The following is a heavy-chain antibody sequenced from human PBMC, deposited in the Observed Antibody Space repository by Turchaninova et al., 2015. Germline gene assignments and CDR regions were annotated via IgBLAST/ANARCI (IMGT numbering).Heavy chain of an antibody. V-gene: IGHV3-23*04. CDR1: GFTFSNSP. CDR2: MSGSGGST. J-gene: IGHJ4*02. D-gene: IGHD6-13*01. Sequence: EVQLVESGGGLVQTGGSLRLSCAASGFTFSNSPMSWVGRARGTGLGWESSMSGSGGSTNYADSVKGRFTISRDNAKNTLYVQRNSLRAEDTAIYDCAKGGSNVDYWGQGTLVTVSS. CDR3: AKGGSNVDY.